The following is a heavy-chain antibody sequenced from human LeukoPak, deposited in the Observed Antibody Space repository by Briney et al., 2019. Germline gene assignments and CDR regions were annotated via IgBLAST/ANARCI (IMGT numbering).Heavy chain of an antibody. CDR1: GGSFSGYY. D-gene: IGHD1-14*01. CDR2: INHSGST. Sequence: SETLSLTCAVYGGSFSGYYCSWIRQPPGKGLEWIGEINHSGSTNYNPSLKSRVTISVDTSKNQFSLKLSSVTAADTAVYYCARASGRLTDYWGQGTLVTVSS. V-gene: IGHV4-34*01. J-gene: IGHJ4*02. CDR3: ARASGRLTDY.